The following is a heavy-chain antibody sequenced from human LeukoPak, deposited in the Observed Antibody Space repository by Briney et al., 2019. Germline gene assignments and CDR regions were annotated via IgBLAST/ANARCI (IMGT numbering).Heavy chain of an antibody. CDR2: ISSSSSYI. J-gene: IGHJ4*02. Sequence: NPGGSLRLSCAASGFTFSSYSMNWVRQAPGKGLEWVSSISSSSSYIYYADSVKGRFTISRDNSKNTLYLQMNSLRAEDTAVYYCAKSNGDYDRYYFDYWGQGTLVTVSS. V-gene: IGHV3-21*04. D-gene: IGHD4-17*01. CDR1: GFTFSSYS. CDR3: AKSNGDYDRYYFDY.